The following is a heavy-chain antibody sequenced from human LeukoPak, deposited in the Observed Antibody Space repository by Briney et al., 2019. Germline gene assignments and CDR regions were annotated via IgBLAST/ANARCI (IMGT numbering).Heavy chain of an antibody. CDR3: AKDSSSSPNYFDY. Sequence: TGGSLRLSCAASGFTFDDYAMHWVRQAPGKGLEWVSGISWNSGSIGYADSVKGRFTISRDNAENSLYLQMNSLRAEDMALYYCAKDSSSSPNYFDYWGQGTLVTVSS. V-gene: IGHV3-9*03. CDR1: GFTFDDYA. J-gene: IGHJ4*02. CDR2: ISWNSGSI. D-gene: IGHD6-6*01.